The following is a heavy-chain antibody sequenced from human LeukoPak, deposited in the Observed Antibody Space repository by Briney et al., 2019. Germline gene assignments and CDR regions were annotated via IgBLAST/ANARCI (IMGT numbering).Heavy chain of an antibody. Sequence: GGSLRLSCAASGFSFITYNMNWVRQAPGKGLEWVSYISAGSSTIYYADSVKGRFTISRDNAKNSLFLQMDSLRAGDTAVYYCARDFVYHYDRGDSHYWGQGTLVTVSS. CDR1: GFSFITYN. V-gene: IGHV3-48*01. J-gene: IGHJ4*02. CDR2: ISAGSSTI. D-gene: IGHD3-22*01. CDR3: ARDFVYHYDRGDSHY.